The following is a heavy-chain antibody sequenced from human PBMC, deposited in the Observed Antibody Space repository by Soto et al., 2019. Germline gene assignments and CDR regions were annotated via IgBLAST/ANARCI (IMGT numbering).Heavy chain of an antibody. Sequence: PGGSLRLSCAASGFIFSNYALYWVRQAPGKGLEYVSAISGNGGSTFYANSVKGRFTISRDNSKNTLYLQMGSLRAEDMAVYYCARGSGRGGFDPWGQGTLVTVSS. V-gene: IGHV3-64*01. J-gene: IGHJ5*02. CDR2: ISGNGGST. CDR3: ARGSGRGGFDP. CDR1: GFIFSNYA. D-gene: IGHD3-10*01.